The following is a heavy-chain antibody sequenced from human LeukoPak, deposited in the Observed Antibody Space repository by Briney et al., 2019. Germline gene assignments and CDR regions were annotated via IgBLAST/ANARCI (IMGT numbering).Heavy chain of an antibody. V-gene: IGHV1-2*02. Sequence: SSVKVSCKASGYTFTGYYMQWVRQAPGQGLEWMGWINPNSGGTNYAQKVQGRVTMTRDTSISTAYMELSRLTSDDTAVYYCARDPYYSSGYTANWFDPWGQGTLVTVSS. CDR1: GYTFTGYY. D-gene: IGHD3-22*01. J-gene: IGHJ5*02. CDR2: INPNSGGT. CDR3: ARDPYYSSGYTANWFDP.